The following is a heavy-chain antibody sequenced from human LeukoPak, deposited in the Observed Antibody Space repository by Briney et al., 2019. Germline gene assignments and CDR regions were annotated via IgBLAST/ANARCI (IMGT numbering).Heavy chain of an antibody. D-gene: IGHD2-2*01. CDR3: ARYCTSTTCILRGFDY. CDR1: GGSISSGGYY. Sequence: KASETLSLTCTVSGGSISSGGYYWNWIRQHPGKGLEWIGYIFYSGYTYYNPSLKSRVTISLDTSKNQFSLKLSSVTAADTAVYYCARYCTSTTCILRGFDYWGQGTLVTVSS. J-gene: IGHJ4*02. V-gene: IGHV4-31*03. CDR2: IFYSGYT.